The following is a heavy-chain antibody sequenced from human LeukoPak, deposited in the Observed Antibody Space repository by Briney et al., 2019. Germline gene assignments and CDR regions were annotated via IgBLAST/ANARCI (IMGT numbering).Heavy chain of an antibody. Sequence: ASVKVSCKASGYTFTNYYIYWVRQAPGQGLEWMGIINPSGGITSYAQKFQGRVTMTRDTSTSTVYMELSSLRSDDTVVYYCARGLNVWDYWGQGTLVTVSS. CDR1: GYTFTNYY. J-gene: IGHJ4*02. D-gene: IGHD3-16*01. V-gene: IGHV1-46*01. CDR3: ARGLNVWDY. CDR2: INPSGGIT.